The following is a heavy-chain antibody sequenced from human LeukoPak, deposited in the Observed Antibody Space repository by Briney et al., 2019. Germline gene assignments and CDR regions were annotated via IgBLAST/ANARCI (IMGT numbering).Heavy chain of an antibody. CDR1: GFTVSSNY. CDR3: ARDPIYCSGGSCYSGSFDY. CDR2: IYSGGST. V-gene: IGHV3-66*01. Sequence: GGSLRLSCAASGFTVSSNYMSWVRQAPGKGLEWVSVIYSGGSTYYADSVKGRFTISRDNAKNSLYLQMNSLRAEDTAVYYCARDPIYCSGGSCYSGSFDYWGQGTLVTVSS. J-gene: IGHJ4*02. D-gene: IGHD2-15*01.